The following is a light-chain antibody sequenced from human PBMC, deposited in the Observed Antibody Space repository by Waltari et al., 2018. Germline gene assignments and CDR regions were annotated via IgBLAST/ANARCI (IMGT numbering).Light chain of an antibody. CDR2: EVN. Sequence: QSALTQPAYVSGSPGQSITISCTGTSSDVGNYDLVPWYQPHPGKAPKLMIYEVNKRPSGVSHRFSGSRSGNTAALTISGLQAEDEADYHCCSYAGNCTVVFGGGTKLTVL. CDR1: SSDVGNYDL. V-gene: IGLV2-23*02. CDR3: CSYAGNCTVV. J-gene: IGLJ2*01.